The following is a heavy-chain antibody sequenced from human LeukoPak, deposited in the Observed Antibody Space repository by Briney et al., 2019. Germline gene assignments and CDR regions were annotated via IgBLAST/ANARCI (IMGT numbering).Heavy chain of an antibody. CDR1: GYTFTSYG. Sequence: GASVTVSCKASGYTFTSYGISWVRQAPGQGLEWMGWISAYKGNTNYAQNLQGRVTMTTDTSTSTAYLELRSLRSDDTAVYYCTRLGDLSDWYFDLSGPGTPVTVSS. CDR2: ISAYKGNT. CDR3: TRLGDLSDWYFDL. V-gene: IGHV1-18*01. D-gene: IGHD3-10*01. J-gene: IGHJ2*01.